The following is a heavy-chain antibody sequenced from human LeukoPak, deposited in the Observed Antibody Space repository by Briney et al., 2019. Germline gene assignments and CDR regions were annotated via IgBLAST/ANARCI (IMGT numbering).Heavy chain of an antibody. CDR2: ISGSGGST. CDR3: AKDSYYDILTANDAFDI. D-gene: IGHD3-9*01. J-gene: IGHJ3*02. V-gene: IGHV3-23*01. Sequence: GGSLRLSCAASGFTFSSYAMSWVRQAPGKGLEWVSAISGSGGSTYYADSVKGWFTISRDNSKNTLYLQMNSLRAEDTAVYYCAKDSYYDILTANDAFDIWGQGTMVTVSS. CDR1: GFTFSSYA.